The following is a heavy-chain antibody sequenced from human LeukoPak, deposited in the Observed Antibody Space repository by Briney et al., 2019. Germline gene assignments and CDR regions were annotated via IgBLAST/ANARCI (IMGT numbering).Heavy chain of an antibody. J-gene: IGHJ4*02. CDR3: ARSSPDYDSSGLEDY. D-gene: IGHD3-22*01. Sequence: SETLSLTCTVSGGSISSSSYYWGWIRQPPGKGLVWIGSIYYSGSTYYNPSLKSRVTISVDTSKNQFSLKLSSVTAADTAVYYCARSSPDYDSSGLEDYWGQGTLVTVSS. V-gene: IGHV4-39*07. CDR2: IYYSGST. CDR1: GGSISSSSYY.